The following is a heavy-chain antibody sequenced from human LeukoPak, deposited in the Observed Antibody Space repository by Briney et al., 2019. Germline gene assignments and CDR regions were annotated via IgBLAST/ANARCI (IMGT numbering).Heavy chain of an antibody. V-gene: IGHV4-4*07. CDR1: GGSISSYY. J-gene: IGHJ6*02. D-gene: IGHD3-10*01. Sequence: SETLSLTCTVSGGSISSYYWSWIRQPAGKGLEWIGRIYTSGSTNYNPSLKSRVTMSVDTSKNQFSLKLSSVTAADTAVYYCARHLSYYGSGSAAVYYYYGMDVWGQGTTVTVSS. CDR2: IYTSGST. CDR3: ARHLSYYGSGSAAVYYYYGMDV.